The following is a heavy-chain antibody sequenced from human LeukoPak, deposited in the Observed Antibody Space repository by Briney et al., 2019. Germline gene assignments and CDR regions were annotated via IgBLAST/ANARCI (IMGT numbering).Heavy chain of an antibody. CDR3: AKVLGKSSGWYYFDY. D-gene: IGHD6-19*01. Sequence: PGGSLRLSCAASGFTFSSYAMSWVRQAPGKGLEWVSAISGSGGSTYYADSVKGRFTVSRDNSKNTLYLQMNSLRAEGTAVYYCAKVLGKSSGWYYFDYWGQGTLVTVSS. J-gene: IGHJ4*02. CDR2: ISGSGGST. CDR1: GFTFSSYA. V-gene: IGHV3-23*01.